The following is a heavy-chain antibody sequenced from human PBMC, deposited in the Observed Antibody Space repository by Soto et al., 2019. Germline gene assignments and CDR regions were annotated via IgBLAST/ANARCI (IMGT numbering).Heavy chain of an antibody. CDR2: AYHSGST. CDR3: ARSPPSSYYGGSGTFDY. J-gene: IGHJ4*02. V-gene: IGHV4-4*02. D-gene: IGHD3-10*01. CDR1: GGFTSTNNW. Sequence: SETLSLTCAVSGGFTSTNNWWSWVRQPPGKGLEWIGDAYHSGSTEYNPSLKSRVSISVDKSKNQISLKLTSATAADTAVYYCARSPPSSYYGGSGTFDYWGQGTLVTVSS.